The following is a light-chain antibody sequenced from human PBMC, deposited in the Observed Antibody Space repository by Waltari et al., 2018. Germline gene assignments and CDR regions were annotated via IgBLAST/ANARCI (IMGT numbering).Light chain of an antibody. CDR1: QNIGRW. CDR2: EVS. V-gene: IGKV1-5*03. J-gene: IGKJ1*01. Sequence: DIQMTQSPSILSASVGDRVTITCRASQNIGRWLAWYQQKPGKAPKVLIYEVSSLQGGAPSRFSGSGSGTEFIRTISSLQPDDIASYYCQQYDNEWSFGQGTKVEI. CDR3: QQYDNEWS.